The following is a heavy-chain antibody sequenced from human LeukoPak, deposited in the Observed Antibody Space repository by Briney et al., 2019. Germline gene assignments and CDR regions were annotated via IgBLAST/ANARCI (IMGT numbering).Heavy chain of an antibody. J-gene: IGHJ6*03. CDR1: GGSISSHY. CDR2: IYYSGST. V-gene: IGHV4-59*11. CDR3: ARGSQGFWSGYYTNYYYYYMDV. D-gene: IGHD3-3*01. Sequence: KPSETLSLTCTVSGGSISSHYWSWIRQPPGKGLEWIGYIYYSGSTNYNPSLKSRVTISVDTSKNQFSLKLGSVTAADTAVYYCARGSQGFWSGYYTNYYYYYMDVWGKGTTVTVSS.